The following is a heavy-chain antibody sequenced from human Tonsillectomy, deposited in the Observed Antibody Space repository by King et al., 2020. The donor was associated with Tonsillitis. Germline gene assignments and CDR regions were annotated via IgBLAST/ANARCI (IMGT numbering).Heavy chain of an antibody. CDR1: GYTFTSYD. Sequence: QLVQSGAAVKKPGASVTVSCKASGYTFTSYDINWVRQATGQGLEWMGWMNPNSGNTGYAQRFQGRVTMTTNTSISTAYMELNSLRSEDTAVYYCTEGSYSGSYLFDPWGQGTLVTVSS. V-gene: IGHV1-8*01. J-gene: IGHJ5*02. CDR3: TEGSYSGSYLFDP. CDR2: MNPNSGNT. D-gene: IGHD1-26*01.